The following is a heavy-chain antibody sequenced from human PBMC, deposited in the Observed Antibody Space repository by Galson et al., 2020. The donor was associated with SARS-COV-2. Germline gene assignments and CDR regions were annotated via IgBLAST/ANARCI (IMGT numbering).Heavy chain of an antibody. J-gene: IGHJ4*02. D-gene: IGHD3-10*01. V-gene: IGHV4-34*01. CDR2: INHSGST. Sequence: SETLSLTCAVYGGSFSGYYWSWIRQPPGKGLEWIGEINHSGSTNYNTSLKSRVTISVDTSKNQFSLKLSSVTAADTAVYYCARGRFDIWFGARSYDYGGQGTLVTVSS. CDR1: GGSFSGYY. CDR3: ARGRFDIWFGARSYDY.